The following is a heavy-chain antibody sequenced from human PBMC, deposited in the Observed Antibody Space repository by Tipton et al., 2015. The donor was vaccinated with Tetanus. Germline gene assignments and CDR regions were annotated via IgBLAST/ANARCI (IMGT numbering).Heavy chain of an antibody. J-gene: IGHJ4*02. CDR2: IYYSGAT. CDR1: GDSITNSY. CDR3: ARRDYSDSSVDN. V-gene: IGHV4-59*01. Sequence: TLSLTCTVSGDSITNSYWTWIRQPPGKGLEWIGYIYYSGATNYNPSLKSRVTIAVDTSKNQLSLKMRYVTAADTAVYYCARRDYSDSSVDNWGQGTLVTVSS. D-gene: IGHD3-22*01.